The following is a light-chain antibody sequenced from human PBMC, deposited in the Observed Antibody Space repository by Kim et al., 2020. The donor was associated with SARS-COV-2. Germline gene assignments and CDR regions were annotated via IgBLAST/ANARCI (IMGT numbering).Light chain of an antibody. V-gene: IGLV6-57*01. CDR2: EDK. CDR3: HSYDGTLWV. J-gene: IGLJ3*02. CDR1: IGTIATSY. Sequence: LTQPHSVSGSPGDTITISCTRNIGTIATSYVQWYRHRPGTSPSILIYEDKRRHSGVPDRFSGSIDASSNSASLAISGLETEDEADYYCHSYDGTLWVFGGGTQLTVL.